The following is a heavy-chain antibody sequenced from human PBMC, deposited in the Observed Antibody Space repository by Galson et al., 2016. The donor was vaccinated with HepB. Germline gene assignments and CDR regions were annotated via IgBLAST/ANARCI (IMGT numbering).Heavy chain of an antibody. J-gene: IGHJ4*02. CDR1: GFSFITYS. CDR3: ARSGWTGNFDY. CDR2: ISSDSRYK. V-gene: IGHV3-21*01. D-gene: IGHD3/OR15-3a*01. Sequence: SLRLSCAASGFSFITYSLNWVRQTPGKGLEWVSSISSDSRYKFYADSLKGRFTISRDNAKHSLYLQVNSLRAEDTGVYYCARSGWTGNFDYWGPGMLVTVSS.